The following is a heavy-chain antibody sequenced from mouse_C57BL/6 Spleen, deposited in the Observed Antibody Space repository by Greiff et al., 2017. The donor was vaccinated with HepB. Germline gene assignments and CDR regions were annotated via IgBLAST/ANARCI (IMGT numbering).Heavy chain of an antibody. J-gene: IGHJ2*01. CDR2: INPGSGGT. Sequence: VQLQESGAELVRPGTSVKVSCKASGYAFTNYLIEWVKQRPGQGLEWIGVINPGSGGTNYNEKFKGKATLTADKSSSTAYMQLSSLTSEDSAVYFCARGGLDYWGQGTTLTVSS. CDR1: GYAFTNYL. V-gene: IGHV1-54*01. CDR3: ARGGLDY.